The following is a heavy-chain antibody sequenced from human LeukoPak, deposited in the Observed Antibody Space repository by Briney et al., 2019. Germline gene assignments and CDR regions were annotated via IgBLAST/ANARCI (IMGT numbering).Heavy chain of an antibody. Sequence: SVKVSCKASGGIFSSYAISWVRQAPGQGLEWMGGIIPIFGTANYAQKFQGRVTITADESTSTAYMELSSLRSEDTAVYYCARAASEGDYYDSSGYPYYFDYWGQGTLVTVSS. V-gene: IGHV1-69*01. CDR2: IIPIFGTA. J-gene: IGHJ4*02. CDR3: ARAASEGDYYDSSGYPYYFDY. D-gene: IGHD3-22*01. CDR1: GGIFSSYA.